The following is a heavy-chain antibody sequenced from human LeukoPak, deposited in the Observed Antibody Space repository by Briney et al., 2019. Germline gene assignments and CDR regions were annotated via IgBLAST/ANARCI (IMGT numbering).Heavy chain of an antibody. CDR2: IIPIYGTP. J-gene: IGHJ6*03. Sequence: SVKVSCKASGGSFSTTGFSWVRQAPGQGLEWIGAIIPIYGTPTYAPRFQGRVTITTDESTSTAYMELSSLRSNDTAVYYCARDHWGIVENGYDYFYYDMDVWGKGTTVTVAS. CDR1: GGSFSTTG. V-gene: IGHV1-69*05. CDR3: ARDHWGIVENGYDYFYYDMDV. D-gene: IGHD7-27*01.